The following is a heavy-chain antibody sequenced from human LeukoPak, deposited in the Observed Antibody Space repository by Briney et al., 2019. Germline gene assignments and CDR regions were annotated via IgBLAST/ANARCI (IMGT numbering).Heavy chain of an antibody. Sequence: ASVKVSCKASGYTFTSYYMHWVRQAPGQGLEWMGIINPSGGSTSYAQKFQGRVTMTRDMSTSTVYMELSSLRSEDTAVYYCARDIYYDSSGPSWGFDYWGQGTLVTVSS. CDR1: GYTFTSYY. V-gene: IGHV1-46*01. CDR2: INPSGGST. D-gene: IGHD3-22*01. CDR3: ARDIYYDSSGPSWGFDY. J-gene: IGHJ4*02.